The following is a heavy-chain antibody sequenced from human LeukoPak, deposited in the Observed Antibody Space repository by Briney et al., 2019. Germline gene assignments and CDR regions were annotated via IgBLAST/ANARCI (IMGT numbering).Heavy chain of an antibody. CDR2: IRYDGSNK. CDR3: ANAGAAAGPHHYYYYMDV. J-gene: IGHJ6*03. V-gene: IGHV3-30*02. CDR1: GFTFSSYG. Sequence: GGSLRLSCAASGFTFSSYGMHWVRQAPGKGLEWVAFIRYDGSNKYYADSVKGRFTISRDNSKNTLYLQMNSLRAEDTAVYYCANAGAAAGPHHYYYYMDVWGKGTTVTVSS. D-gene: IGHD6-13*01.